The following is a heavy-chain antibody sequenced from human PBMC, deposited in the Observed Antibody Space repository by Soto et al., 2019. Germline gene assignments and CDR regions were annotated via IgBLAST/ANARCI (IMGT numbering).Heavy chain of an antibody. CDR1: GFTFSTYS. Sequence: EVQLVESGGGLVKPGGSLRLSCAASGFTFSTYSMNWVRQAPGKGLEWVSSISSSSSYIYYADSVKGRFTISRDNANNSLYLQVNRLRAEDTAVYYCARYDSSGYYWPYYYYGMDVWGQGTSVTVSS. J-gene: IGHJ6*02. D-gene: IGHD3-22*01. CDR3: ARYDSSGYYWPYYYYGMDV. V-gene: IGHV3-21*01. CDR2: ISSSSSYI.